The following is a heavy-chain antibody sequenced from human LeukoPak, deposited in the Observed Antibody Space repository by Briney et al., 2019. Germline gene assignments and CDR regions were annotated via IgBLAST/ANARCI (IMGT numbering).Heavy chain of an antibody. J-gene: IGHJ4*02. V-gene: IGHV3-21*01. D-gene: IGHD6-13*01. CDR1: GFTFKAYT. Sequence: PGGSLRLSCATSGFTFKAYTMNWVRQTPGKGLEWVSSISSTSRFIHYADSVKGRFTISRDNAKNSLYLQMNSLRAEDTAVYYCARGRAAAGHFDLWGQGTLVTVSS. CDR2: ISSTSRFI. CDR3: ARGRAAAGHFDL.